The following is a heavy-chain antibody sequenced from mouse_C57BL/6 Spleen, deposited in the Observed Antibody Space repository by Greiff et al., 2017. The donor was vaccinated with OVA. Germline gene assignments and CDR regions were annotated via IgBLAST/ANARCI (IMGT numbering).Heavy chain of an antibody. CDR1: GYTFTSYW. Sequence: EVQLQQSGTVLARPGASVKMSCKTSGYTFTSYWMHWVKQRPGQGLEWIGAIYPGNSDTSYNQKFKGKAKLTAVTSASTAYMELSSLTNEDSAVYYCTRDGSRGGDYFDYWGQGTTLTVSS. J-gene: IGHJ2*01. V-gene: IGHV1-5*01. CDR2: IYPGNSDT. CDR3: TRDGSRGGDYFDY. D-gene: IGHD1-1*01.